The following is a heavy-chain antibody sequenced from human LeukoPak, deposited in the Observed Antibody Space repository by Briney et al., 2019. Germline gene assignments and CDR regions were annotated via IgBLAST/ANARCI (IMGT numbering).Heavy chain of an antibody. J-gene: IGHJ4*02. V-gene: IGHV3-7*01. Sequence: TGGSLRLSCAASGFTFNKYWMNWVRQAPGKELEWVAHIQPDGGEKNYVESVKGRFTISRDNAKNSLYLHMSSLRAEDTAVYYCAKDMGTVTDNFDSWGQGTLVTVSS. CDR2: IQPDGGEK. CDR1: GFTFNKYW. CDR3: AKDMGTVTDNFDS. D-gene: IGHD2-21*02.